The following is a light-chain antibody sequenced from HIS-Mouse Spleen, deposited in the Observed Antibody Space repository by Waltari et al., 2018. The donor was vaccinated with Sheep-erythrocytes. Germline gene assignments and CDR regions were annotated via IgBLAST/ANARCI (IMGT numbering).Light chain of an antibody. Sequence: QSALTQPASVSGSPGQSIPISCTGTSRDVGGYHSVSWYQQHPGKAPKLMIYEVSNRPSGVSNRFSGSKSGNTASLTISGLQAEDEADYYCSSYTSSSTQVFGGGTKLTVL. CDR3: SSYTSSSTQV. CDR2: EVS. J-gene: IGLJ2*01. CDR1: SRDVGGYHS. V-gene: IGLV2-14*01.